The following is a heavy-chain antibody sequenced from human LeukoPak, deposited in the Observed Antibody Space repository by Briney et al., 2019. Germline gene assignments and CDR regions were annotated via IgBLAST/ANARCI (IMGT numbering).Heavy chain of an antibody. Sequence: GASVKVSCKASGYTFTGYSIHWVRQAPGQGFEWMCWINPNSGDTNYAQKFQGRVTMTRDTSISTAHMELSRLRSDDTAVYYCARANPLYCSSTTCLFDYWVQGTLVTVSS. CDR3: ARANPLYCSSTTCLFDY. D-gene: IGHD2-2*01. V-gene: IGHV1-2*02. CDR2: INPNSGDT. CDR1: GYTFTGYS. J-gene: IGHJ4*02.